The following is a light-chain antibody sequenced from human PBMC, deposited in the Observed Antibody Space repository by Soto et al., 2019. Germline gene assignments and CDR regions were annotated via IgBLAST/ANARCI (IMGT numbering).Light chain of an antibody. V-gene: IGKV3-20*01. Sequence: EIVLTQSPGTLSLSPGERATLSCRASQSVSSSYLAWYQQQPGQAHRLLIYDASSMATGIPDRFSGSGSGTDFTLTISRLEPEDFAVYYCQQYGSSPRTFGQGTKVEIK. CDR1: QSVSSSY. CDR3: QQYGSSPRT. J-gene: IGKJ1*01. CDR2: DAS.